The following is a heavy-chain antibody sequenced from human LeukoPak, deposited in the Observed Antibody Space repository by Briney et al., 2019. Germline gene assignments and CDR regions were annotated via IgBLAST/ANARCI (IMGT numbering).Heavy chain of an antibody. CDR2: LSCLDTSCTE. V-gene: IGHV3-23*01. CDR1: RFTFSSFD. D-gene: IGHD3/OR15-3a*01. J-gene: IGHJ4*02. CDR3: GPHAGRTGSDD. Sequence: GSSVRLSCAASRFTFSSFDISWGRQAPGKGLEWVSTLSCLDTSCTEYYADSVKGRFTISRDNVKGSLYLQMSSLTAADTAVYYCGPHAGRTGSDDWGQGTLVTVSS.